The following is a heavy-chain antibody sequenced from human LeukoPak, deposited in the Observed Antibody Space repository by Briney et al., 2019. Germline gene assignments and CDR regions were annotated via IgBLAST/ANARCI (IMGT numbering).Heavy chain of an antibody. J-gene: IGHJ6*02. D-gene: IGHD3-3*01. Sequence: GESLKISCKGSGYSFTSYWIGWVRQMPGKGLEWMGIIYPGDSDTRYSPSFQGQVTISADKPISTAYLQWSSLKASDTAMYYCARHQTTIFGVANRYYGMDVWGQGTTVTVSS. CDR1: GYSFTSYW. CDR2: IYPGDSDT. CDR3: ARHQTTIFGVANRYYGMDV. V-gene: IGHV5-51*01.